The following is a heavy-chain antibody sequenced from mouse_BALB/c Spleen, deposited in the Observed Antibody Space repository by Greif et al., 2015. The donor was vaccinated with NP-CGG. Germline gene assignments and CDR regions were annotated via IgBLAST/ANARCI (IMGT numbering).Heavy chain of an antibody. CDR1: GFNIKDTY. D-gene: IGHD2-2*01. J-gene: IGHJ4*01. V-gene: IGHV14-3*02. CDR2: IDPANGNT. Sequence: DVQLQESGAELVKPGASVKLSCTASGFNIKDTYMHWVKQRPEQGLEWIGRIDPANGNTKYDPKFQGKATITADTSSNTAYLQLSSLTSEDTAVYYCAREGSYYGYGDSYAMDYWGQGTSVTVSS. CDR3: AREGSYYGYGDSYAMDY.